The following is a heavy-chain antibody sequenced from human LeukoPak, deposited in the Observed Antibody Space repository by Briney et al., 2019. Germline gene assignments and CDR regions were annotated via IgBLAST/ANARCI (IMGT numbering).Heavy chain of an antibody. CDR2: ISRRTGDT. D-gene: IGHD2-15*01. V-gene: IGHV3-11*05. CDR1: EFIVSNWD. Sequence: PGGSLRLSCAASEFIVSNWDMRWVRQAPGKGLEWVASISRRTGDTQYADSVQGRFTISRDNIKNSLYLQMNSLRDEDTVVYFCARDILDWGRGTLVTVSS. J-gene: IGHJ2*01. CDR3: ARDILD.